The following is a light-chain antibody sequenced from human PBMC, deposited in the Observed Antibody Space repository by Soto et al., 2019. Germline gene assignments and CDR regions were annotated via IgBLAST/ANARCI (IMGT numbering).Light chain of an antibody. CDR1: SSDVGGYNY. Sequence: QSVLTQPPSASGCPGQSVAISCTGTSSDVGGYNYVSWYQQHPGKAPKLMIYEVNKRPSGVPDRFSGSKSGNTASLTVSGLQAEDEAHYYCSSYAGSSNVFGTGTKVTVL. V-gene: IGLV2-8*01. CDR3: SSYAGSSNV. CDR2: EVN. J-gene: IGLJ1*01.